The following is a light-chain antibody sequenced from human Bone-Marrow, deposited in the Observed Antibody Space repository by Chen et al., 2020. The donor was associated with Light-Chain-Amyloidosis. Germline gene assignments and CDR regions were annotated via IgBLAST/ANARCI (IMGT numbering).Light chain of an antibody. CDR3: QQYASSPLA. CDR1: QSVRSYY. CDR2: ATP. Sequence: EIVLTQSPGTLSLSPGERVTLSCRASQSVRSYYLAWYQLKAGQAPRPLIYATPPRATGIPDRFSGSGSGTDFILTINRLEPEDFGVYFCQQYASSPLAFGGGTRVEVK. V-gene: IGKV3-20*01. J-gene: IGKJ4*01.